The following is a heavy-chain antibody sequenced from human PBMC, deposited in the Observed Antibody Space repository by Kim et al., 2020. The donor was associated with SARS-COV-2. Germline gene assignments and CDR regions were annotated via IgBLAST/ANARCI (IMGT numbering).Heavy chain of an antibody. D-gene: IGHD1-26*01. CDR2: ISYDGSNK. CDR3: AREWDRVGATRSYAFDI. Sequence: GGSLRLSCAASGFTFSSYAMHWVRQAPGKGLEWVAVISYDGSNKYYADSVKGRFTISRDNSKNTLYLQMNSLRAEDTAVYYCAREWDRVGATRSYAFDIWGQGTMVTVSS. V-gene: IGHV3-30*04. CDR1: GFTFSSYA. J-gene: IGHJ3*02.